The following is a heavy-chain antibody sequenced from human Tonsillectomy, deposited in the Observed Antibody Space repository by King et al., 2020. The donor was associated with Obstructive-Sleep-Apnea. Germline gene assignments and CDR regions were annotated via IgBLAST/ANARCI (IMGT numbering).Heavy chain of an antibody. Sequence: VQLVESGAEVKKPGASVKVSCKASGYTFTGYYMHWVRQAPGQGLEWMGWINPNSGGTNYAQKFQGRVTMTRDTSISTAYMELSRLRSDDTAVYYCARGGSGYSYGFEGWFDPWGQGTLVTVSS. CDR2: INPNSGGT. J-gene: IGHJ5*02. CDR1: GYTFTGYY. D-gene: IGHD5-18*01. CDR3: ARGGSGYSYGFEGWFDP. V-gene: IGHV1-2*02.